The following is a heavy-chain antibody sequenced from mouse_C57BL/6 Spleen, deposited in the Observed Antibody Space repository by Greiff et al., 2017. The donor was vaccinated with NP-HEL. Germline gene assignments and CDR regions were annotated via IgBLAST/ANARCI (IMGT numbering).Heavy chain of an antibody. CDR1: GFTFSSYG. CDR2: ISSGGSYT. CDR3: ASLSDY. Sequence: EVKLVESGGDLVKPGGSLKLSCAASGFTFSSYGMSWVRQTPDKRLEWVATISSGGSYTYYPDSVKGRFTISRDNAKNTLYLQMSSLKSEEPAMYYCASLSDYWGQGTTLTVSS. J-gene: IGHJ2*01. V-gene: IGHV5-6*01.